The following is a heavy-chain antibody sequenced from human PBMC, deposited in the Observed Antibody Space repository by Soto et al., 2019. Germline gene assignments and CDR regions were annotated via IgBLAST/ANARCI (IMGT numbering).Heavy chain of an antibody. Sequence: GGSLRLSCAASGFTFSSYAMSWVRQAPGKGLEWVSAISGSGGSTYYADSVKGRFTISRDNSKNTLYLQMNSLRAEDTAAYYCAKGHPRTKYSSGWYSDYWRQGTLVTVSS. V-gene: IGHV3-23*01. J-gene: IGHJ4*02. D-gene: IGHD6-19*01. CDR3: AKGHPRTKYSSGWYSDY. CDR1: GFTFSSYA. CDR2: ISGSGGST.